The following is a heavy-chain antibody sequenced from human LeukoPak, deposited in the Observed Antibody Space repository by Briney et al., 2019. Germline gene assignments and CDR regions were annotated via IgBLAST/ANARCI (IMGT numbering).Heavy chain of an antibody. CDR1: GGTFSSYA. CDR3: ARDRGVATDPISYYYYGMDV. Sequence: ASVKVSCKASGGTFSSYAISWVRQAPGQGLEWMGRIIPILGIANYAQKFQGRVTITADKSTSTAYMELSSLRSEDTAVYYCARDRGVATDPISYYYYGMDVWGQGTTVTVSS. J-gene: IGHJ6*02. V-gene: IGHV1-69*04. CDR2: IIPILGIA. D-gene: IGHD5-12*01.